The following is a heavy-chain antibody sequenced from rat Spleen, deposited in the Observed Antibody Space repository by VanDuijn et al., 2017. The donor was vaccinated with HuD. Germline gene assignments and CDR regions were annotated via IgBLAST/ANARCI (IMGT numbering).Heavy chain of an antibody. CDR3: ATLGLAYYFDY. Sequence: EVQLQESGPGLVKPSQSLSLTCSVTDYSITSNFWGWIRKFPGNKMEWMGYISYSGSTSYHPSLKSRVSITRDTSKNQFFLQLNSVTTEDTATYYFATLGLAYYFDYWGQGVMVTVSS. V-gene: IGHV3-1*01. J-gene: IGHJ2*01. CDR2: ISYSGST. D-gene: IGHD4-2*01. CDR1: DYSITSNF.